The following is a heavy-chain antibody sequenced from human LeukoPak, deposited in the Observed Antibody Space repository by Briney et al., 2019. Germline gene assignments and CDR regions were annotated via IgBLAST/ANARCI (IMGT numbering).Heavy chain of an antibody. D-gene: IGHD3-10*01. V-gene: IGHV3-23*01. CDR2: ISGSGGST. J-gene: IGHJ4*02. CDR3: AKFGTNILLWFGDY. Sequence: GGSLRLSCAASGFTFSSYAMSWVRQAPGKGLEWVSAISGSGGSTYYADSVKGRFTISRDNSKNTLYLQMNSLRAEDTAVYYCAKFGTNILLWFGDYWGQGTLVTVSS. CDR1: GFTFSSYA.